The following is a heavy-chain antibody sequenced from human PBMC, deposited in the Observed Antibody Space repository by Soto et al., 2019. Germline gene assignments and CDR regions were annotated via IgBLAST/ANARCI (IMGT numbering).Heavy chain of an antibody. J-gene: IGHJ4*02. D-gene: IGHD2-15*01. V-gene: IGHV3-23*01. CDR1: GFTFSNYA. CDR3: TRESAASFDY. CDR2: ISGSGDTT. Sequence: GGSLRLSCAASGFTFSNYAMSWVRQAPERGLEWVSGISGSGDTTYYADSVKGRFTISRDNSKSTLYLQVNNLRAEDTALYYCTRESAASFDYWGQGTLVTVSS.